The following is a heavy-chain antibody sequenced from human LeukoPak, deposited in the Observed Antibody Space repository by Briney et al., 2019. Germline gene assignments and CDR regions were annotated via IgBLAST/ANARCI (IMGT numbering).Heavy chain of an antibody. CDR3: ARDFGDYFCYFDY. Sequence: GGSLRLSCAASGFIFSSYAMSWVRQAPGKGLEWVANIKHDGSEKYYVDSVKGRFTISRDNAKNSLYLQMNRLRAEDTAVYYCARDFGDYFCYFDYWGQGTLVTVSP. CDR1: GFIFSSYA. V-gene: IGHV3-7*03. CDR2: IKHDGSEK. D-gene: IGHD4-17*01. J-gene: IGHJ4*02.